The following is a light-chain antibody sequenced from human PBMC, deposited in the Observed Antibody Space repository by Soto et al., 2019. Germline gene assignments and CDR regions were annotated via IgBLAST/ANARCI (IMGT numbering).Light chain of an antibody. CDR2: AAS. CDR1: QSISSS. V-gene: IGKV1-39*01. Sequence: DIEMTQSPSSLSASVGETITITCRASQSISSSLNWFQHSPGQPPKLLLFAASNLHAGGPPRFSGSGSGTYFSLTIRSLQPEDFATYYCQQSFNLPRTFGPGTRVEFK. J-gene: IGKJ1*01. CDR3: QQSFNLPRT.